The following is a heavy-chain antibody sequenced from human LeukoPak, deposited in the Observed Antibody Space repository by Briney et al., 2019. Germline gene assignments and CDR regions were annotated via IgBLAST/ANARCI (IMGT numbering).Heavy chain of an antibody. D-gene: IGHD5-18*01. CDR2: ISSSSSYI. Sequence: GGSLRLSCAASGFTFSSYSMNWVRQAPGKGLEWVSSISSSSSYIYYADSVKGRFTISRDNAKNSLYLQMNSLRAEDTAVYYCARDGGYSYGPVAWYFDLWGRGTLVTVSS. CDR1: GFTFSSYS. J-gene: IGHJ2*01. CDR3: ARDGGYSYGPVAWYFDL. V-gene: IGHV3-21*01.